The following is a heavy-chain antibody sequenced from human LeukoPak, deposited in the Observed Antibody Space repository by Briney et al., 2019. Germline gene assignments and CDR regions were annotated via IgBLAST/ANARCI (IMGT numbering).Heavy chain of an antibody. J-gene: IGHJ3*02. CDR2: IYHSGST. Sequence: NPSETLSLTCAVSGGSISSGGYSWSWIRQPPGKGLEWIGYIYHSGSTYYNPSLKSRVTISVDRSKNQFSLKLSSVTAADTAVYYCARAESYYYGSGDSGAFDIWGQGTMVTVSS. CDR1: GGSISSGGYS. D-gene: IGHD3-10*01. CDR3: ARAESYYYGSGDSGAFDI. V-gene: IGHV4-30-2*01.